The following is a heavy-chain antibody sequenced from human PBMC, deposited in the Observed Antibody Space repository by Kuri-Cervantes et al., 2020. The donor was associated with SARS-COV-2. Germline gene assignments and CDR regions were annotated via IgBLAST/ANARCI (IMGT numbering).Heavy chain of an antibody. V-gene: IGHV4-34*01. J-gene: IGHJ4*02. Sequence: GSLRLSCAVYGGSFSDYYWSWVRQPPGKGLEWIGEINHSGNTNYDPSLKSRVTISIDTSKNQFSLKLSSVTAADTAVYYCARHQYDFWSGYYPPPHFDYWGQGTLVTVSS. CDR1: GGSFSDYY. D-gene: IGHD3-3*01. CDR2: INHSGNT. CDR3: ARHQYDFWSGYYPPPHFDY.